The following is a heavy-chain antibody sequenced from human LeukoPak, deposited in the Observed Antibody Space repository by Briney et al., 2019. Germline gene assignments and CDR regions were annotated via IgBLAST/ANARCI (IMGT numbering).Heavy chain of an antibody. CDR2: IGIGGDT. Sequence: PWGSLSLSCTASGFTIRSCAKHWACQPTGQDLELVSAIGIGGDTYYPGSVKGRFTISRDNAKNSLYLQMNSLGAGDTAVYYCARSTAVRSSIITTWSPLSYWGQGTLVTVSS. D-gene: IGHD2-21*02. CDR1: GFTIRSCA. V-gene: IGHV3-13*04. J-gene: IGHJ4*02. CDR3: ARSTAVRSSIITTWSPLSY.